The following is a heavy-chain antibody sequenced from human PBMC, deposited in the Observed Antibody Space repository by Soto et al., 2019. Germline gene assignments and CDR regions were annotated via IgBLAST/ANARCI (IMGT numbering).Heavy chain of an antibody. J-gene: IGHJ4*02. V-gene: IGHV1-69*12. Sequence: QVQLVQSGAEVKKPGSSVKVSCTASGDTFNTYSISWVRQAPGQGLEWMGGIIPIFGTANYAQNFQDRVTITADASTNTAYMDLSGLRPDDTAVYYCARDPCISTTCFHDYWGQGTLVTVSS. CDR2: IIPIFGTA. D-gene: IGHD2-2*01. CDR3: ARDPCISTTCFHDY. CDR1: GDTFNTYS.